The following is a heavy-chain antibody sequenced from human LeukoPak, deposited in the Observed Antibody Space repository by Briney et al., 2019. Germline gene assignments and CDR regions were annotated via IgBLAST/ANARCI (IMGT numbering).Heavy chain of an antibody. D-gene: IGHD1-20*01. CDR3: ARRRYNWNAIDY. Sequence: GGSLRLSCAASGFTFSDYYMSWIRQAPGKGLELVSYISSSGNIIYYADSVKGRFTISRDNAKNSLYLQMNGLRAEDTAVYYCARRRYNWNAIDYWGQGTLVTVSS. CDR2: ISSSGNII. V-gene: IGHV3-11*01. CDR1: GFTFSDYY. J-gene: IGHJ4*02.